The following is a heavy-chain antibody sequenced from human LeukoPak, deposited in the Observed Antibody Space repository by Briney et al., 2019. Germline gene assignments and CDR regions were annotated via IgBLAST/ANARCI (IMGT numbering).Heavy chain of an antibody. D-gene: IGHD6-13*01. CDR2: IYYSGST. CDR1: GYSISSGYY. Sequence: RTSETLSLTCTVSGYSISSGYYWGWIRQPPGKGLDWIGSIYYSGSTYYNPSLKSRVTISVDTSKNQFSLKLSSVTAADTAVYYCARHEGAAGTLGHHPKYYYYMDVWGKGTTVTISS. V-gene: IGHV4-38-2*02. CDR3: ARHEGAAGTLGHHPKYYYYMDV. J-gene: IGHJ6*03.